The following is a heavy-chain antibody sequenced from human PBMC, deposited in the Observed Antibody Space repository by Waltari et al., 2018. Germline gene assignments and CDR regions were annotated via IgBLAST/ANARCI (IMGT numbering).Heavy chain of an antibody. V-gene: IGHV1-46*01. CDR1: GYTFTSYY. CDR3: ARDELELLYGAFDI. CDR2: SNPSGGST. D-gene: IGHD1-7*01. Sequence: QVQLVQSGAEVKKPGASVKVSCKASGYTFTSYYMHWVRQAPGQGLEWMGISNPSGGSTSYSQKFQCRVTMTRDTSTSTVYMELSSLRSEDTAVYYCARDELELLYGAFDIWGQGTMVTVSS. J-gene: IGHJ3*02.